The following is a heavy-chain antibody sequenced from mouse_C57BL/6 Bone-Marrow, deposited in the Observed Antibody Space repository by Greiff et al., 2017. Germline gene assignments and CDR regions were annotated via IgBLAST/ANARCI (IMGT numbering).Heavy chain of an antibody. D-gene: IGHD1-1*01. J-gene: IGHJ4*01. CDR3: ARERVYYCGSSSYAMDY. CDR2: IYPGGGYT. Sequence: QVQLQQSGAELVRPGTSVKMSCKASGYTFTNYWIGWAKQRPGHGLEWIGDIYPGGGYTNYNEKFKGKATLTADKSSSTAYIQFSSPTSEDSAIYYCARERVYYCGSSSYAMDYWGQGTSVTVSS. V-gene: IGHV1-63*01. CDR1: GYTFTNYW.